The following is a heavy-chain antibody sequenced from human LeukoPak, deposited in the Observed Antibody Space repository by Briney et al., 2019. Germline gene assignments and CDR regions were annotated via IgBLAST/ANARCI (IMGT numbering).Heavy chain of an antibody. CDR3: ARGELASFDY. V-gene: IGHV3-49*03. Sequence: GGSLRLSCTASGFIFGDYTMVWFRQGTGKGLEWVGFIRNRSDGEAREYAASVKGRFTISRDDSKNIAYLQMNSLKTEDTAVYYCARGELASFDYWGQGTLVTVSS. D-gene: IGHD1-1*01. CDR1: GFIFGDYT. CDR2: IRNRSDGEAR. J-gene: IGHJ4*02.